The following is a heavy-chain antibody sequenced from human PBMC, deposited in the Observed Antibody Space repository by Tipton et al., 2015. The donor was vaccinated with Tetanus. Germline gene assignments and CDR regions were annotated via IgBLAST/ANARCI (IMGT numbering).Heavy chain of an antibody. J-gene: IGHJ4*02. CDR3: ARGHSPLYNWNFGYFDF. Sequence: QSGPEVRKPGASVRVSCKASGYSFNSYAISWVRQAPGQGLEWVGWISTYNDETKYAEKFQGRVTLTKDARTNMAYMELRSLTSDDTAVYFCARGHSPLYNWNFGYFDFWGQGTLVTVSS. V-gene: IGHV1-18*01. D-gene: IGHD1-7*01. CDR2: ISTYNDET. CDR1: GYSFNSYA.